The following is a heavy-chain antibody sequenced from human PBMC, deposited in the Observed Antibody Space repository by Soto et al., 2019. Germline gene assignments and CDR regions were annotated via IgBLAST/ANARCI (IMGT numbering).Heavy chain of an antibody. D-gene: IGHD5-18*01. CDR2: ISYSRTT. J-gene: IGHJ4*02. V-gene: IGHV4-59*01. CDR3: AREGYNFGPFDY. CDR1: GGSLSSYY. Sequence: PSETLSLTCTVSGGSLSSYYWSWIRRPPGMGLEWIASISYSRTTNYNSSIKSQITISIDTSKNQFSIKLNSVTAADTAFYYCAREGYNFGPFDYWGQGALVTVSS.